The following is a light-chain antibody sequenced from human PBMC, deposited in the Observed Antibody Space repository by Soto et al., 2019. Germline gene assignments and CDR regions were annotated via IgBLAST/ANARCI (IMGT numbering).Light chain of an antibody. J-gene: IGKJ1*01. CDR3: QQYGSSGT. CDR2: GAS. V-gene: IGKV3-20*01. CDR1: QSVSNNY. Sequence: GLTKSPGTLSMSPGERATLSCRASQSVSNNYLAWYQQKPGQAPRLLIYGASNRATGIPDRFSGSGSGTDFTLTISRLEPEDFAVYYCQQYGSSGTFGQGTKVAIK.